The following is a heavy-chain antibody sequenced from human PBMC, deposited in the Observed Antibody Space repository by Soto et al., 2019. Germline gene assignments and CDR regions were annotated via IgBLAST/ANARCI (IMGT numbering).Heavy chain of an antibody. J-gene: IGHJ5*02. CDR1: GYTFTGYY. CDR3: ARDPPIYDILNGYYGTNWFDP. D-gene: IGHD3-9*01. CDR2: INPNSGGT. V-gene: IGHV1-2*02. Sequence: ASVKVSCKASGYTFTGYYMHWVRQAPGQGLEWMGWINPNSGGTNYAQKFQGRVTMTRDTPISTAYMELSRLRSDDTAVYYCARDPPIYDILNGYYGTNWFDPWGQGNLVTVSS.